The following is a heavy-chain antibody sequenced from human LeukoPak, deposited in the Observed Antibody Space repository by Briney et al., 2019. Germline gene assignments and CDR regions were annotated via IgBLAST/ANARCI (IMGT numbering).Heavy chain of an antibody. CDR3: ARRLTQYDCFDP. Sequence: PSQTLSLTCAISGDSVSSNSVTWNWIRRSPSRGLEWLGRTYYRSTWYNDYAVSVRGRITVNPDTSKNQFSLHLNSVTPEDTAVYYCARRLTQYDCFDPWGQGILVTVSS. CDR1: GDSVSSNSVT. V-gene: IGHV6-1*01. D-gene: IGHD2-2*01. CDR2: TYYRSTWYN. J-gene: IGHJ5*02.